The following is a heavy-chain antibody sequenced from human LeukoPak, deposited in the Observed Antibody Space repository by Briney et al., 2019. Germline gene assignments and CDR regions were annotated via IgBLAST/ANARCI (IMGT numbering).Heavy chain of an antibody. CDR1: GGSVSSSSYY. J-gene: IGHJ6*03. D-gene: IGHD5-12*01. CDR2: INYSGST. Sequence: SETLSLTCTVSGGSVSSSSYYWGWIRQPPGKGLEWIGSINYSGSTYYNPSLKSRVTISVDTSKNQFSLKLSSVTAADTAVYYCARGDYDYYSYYMDVWGKGTTVTVSS. V-gene: IGHV4-39*01. CDR3: ARGDYDYYSYYMDV.